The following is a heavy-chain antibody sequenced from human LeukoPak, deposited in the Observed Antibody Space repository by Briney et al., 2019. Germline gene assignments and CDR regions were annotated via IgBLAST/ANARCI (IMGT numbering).Heavy chain of an antibody. Sequence: ASVKVSCKASGYTFTSYYMHWVRQAPGQGLEWMGIINPSGGSTSYAQKFQGRVTMTRDMSTSTDYMELSSLRSEDTAVCYCARDNSVGDYAWWFDPWGQGTLVTVSS. D-gene: IGHD1-26*01. J-gene: IGHJ5*02. CDR2: INPSGGST. CDR3: ARDNSVGDYAWWFDP. CDR1: GYTFTSYY. V-gene: IGHV1-46*01.